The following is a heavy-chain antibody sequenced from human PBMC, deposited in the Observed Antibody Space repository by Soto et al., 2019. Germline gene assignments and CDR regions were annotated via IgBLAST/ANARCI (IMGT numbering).Heavy chain of an antibody. D-gene: IGHD3-3*02. Sequence: GGSLRLSCAASGLPFISSAISWARQAPGKGLEWVSSITSSSTYIYYADSVEGRFTISRDNAKNSLYLQMNSLRAEDTAVYYCARDQPSIAYYFDSWGQGTLVTVS. CDR1: GLPFISSA. V-gene: IGHV3-21*01. J-gene: IGHJ4*02. CDR2: ITSSSTYI. CDR3: ARDQPSIAYYFDS.